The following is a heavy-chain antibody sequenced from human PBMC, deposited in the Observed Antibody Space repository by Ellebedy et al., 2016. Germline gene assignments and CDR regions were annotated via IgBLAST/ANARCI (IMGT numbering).Heavy chain of an antibody. J-gene: IGHJ5*02. D-gene: IGHD5-12*01. CDR2: ISAGGDIT. Sequence: GESLKISXVASGFTFRNFFMSWVRQAPGGGLEWVSTISAGGDITFSADSVKGRFTISRDNSRDTLYLQMNSLRAEDTAVYYCARSRLNTGYSGFDPWGQGTLVAVSS. CDR3: ARSRLNTGYSGFDP. V-gene: IGHV3-23*01. CDR1: GFTFRNFF.